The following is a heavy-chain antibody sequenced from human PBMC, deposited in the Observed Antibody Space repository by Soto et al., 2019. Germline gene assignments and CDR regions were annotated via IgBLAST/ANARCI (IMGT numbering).Heavy chain of an antibody. V-gene: IGHV3-48*03. CDR2: ISSSGSTI. CDR3: ARDPIPPRHPNYYDSSGYYPPDYYYGMDV. Sequence: GGSLRLSCAASGFTFSSYEMNWVRQAPGKGLEWVSYISSSGSTIYYADSVKGRFTISRDNAKNSLYLQMNSLRAEDTAVYYCARDPIPPRHPNYYDSSGYYPPDYYYGMDVWGQGTTVTVSS. CDR1: GFTFSSYE. D-gene: IGHD3-22*01. J-gene: IGHJ6*02.